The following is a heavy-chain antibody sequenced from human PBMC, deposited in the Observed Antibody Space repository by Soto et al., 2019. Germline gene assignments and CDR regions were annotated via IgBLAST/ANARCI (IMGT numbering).Heavy chain of an antibody. V-gene: IGHV1-69*01. D-gene: IGHD2-2*01. CDR1: GGTFSSYA. Sequence: QVQLVQSGAEVKKPGSSVKVSCKAHGGTFSSYAISWVRQAPGQGLEWLGGLIPIFGTPNDAQTFQGRVTITADEPASTAYMELSSMRSGDTAVYYCARVPKVVPAAMGEGTDSYYDGYCMDVWGQGSTVVVSS. CDR2: LIPIFGTP. J-gene: IGHJ6*02. CDR3: ARVPKVVPAAMGEGTDSYYDGYCMDV.